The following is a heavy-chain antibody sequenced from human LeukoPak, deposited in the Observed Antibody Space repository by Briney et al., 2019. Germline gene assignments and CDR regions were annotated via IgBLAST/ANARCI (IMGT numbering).Heavy chain of an antibody. D-gene: IGHD3-9*01. CDR3: ARGYSETQYLDY. Sequence: PWASVKVSCKASGGTFSSYAISWVRQAPGQGLEWMGGIIPIFGTANYAQKFQGRVTITADKSTSTAYMELSSLRSEDTAVYYCARGYSETQYLDYWGQGTLVTVSS. CDR1: GGTFSSYA. CDR2: IIPIFGTA. J-gene: IGHJ4*02. V-gene: IGHV1-69*06.